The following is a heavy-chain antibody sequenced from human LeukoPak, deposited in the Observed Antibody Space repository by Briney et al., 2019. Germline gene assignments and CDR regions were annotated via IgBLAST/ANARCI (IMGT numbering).Heavy chain of an antibody. D-gene: IGHD2-2*01. CDR1: GYSFTSYW. Sequence: GESLKIYCKGSGYSFTSYWISWVRQMPGKGLEWMGRIDPSDSYTNYSPSFQGHVTISADKSISTAYLQWSSLKASDTAMYYCARHPLIVVPAAARNWFDPWGQGTLVTVSS. V-gene: IGHV5-10-1*01. CDR3: ARHPLIVVPAAARNWFDP. CDR2: IDPSDSYT. J-gene: IGHJ5*02.